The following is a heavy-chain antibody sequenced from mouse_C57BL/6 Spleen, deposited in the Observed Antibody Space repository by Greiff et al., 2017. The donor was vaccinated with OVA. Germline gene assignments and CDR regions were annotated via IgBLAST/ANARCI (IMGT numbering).Heavy chain of an antibody. V-gene: IGHV5-9-1*02. J-gene: IGHJ2*01. CDR1: GFTFSSYA. D-gene: IGHD1-1*01. Sequence: EVKVVESGEGLVKPGGSLKLSCAASGFTFSSYAMSWVRQTPEKRLEWVAYISSGGDYIYYADTVKGRFTISRDNARNTLYLQMSSLKSEDTAMEYWTRGGYGRCLYYFDYWGQGTTLTVSS. CDR3: TRGGYGRCLYYFDY. CDR2: ISSGGDYI.